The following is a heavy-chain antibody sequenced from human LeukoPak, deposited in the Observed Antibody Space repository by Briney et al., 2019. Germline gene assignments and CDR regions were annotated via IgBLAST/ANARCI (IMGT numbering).Heavy chain of an antibody. CDR3: ARAGKGRMGLWFDP. J-gene: IGHJ5*02. V-gene: IGHV4-61*02. CDR2: IYTSGST. Sequence: SETLSLTCTVSGGSISSGSYYWSWIRQPAGKGLEWIGRIYTSGSTNYNPSLKSRVTISVDTSKNQFSLKLSSVTAADTAVYYCARAGKGRMGLWFDPWGQGTLVTVSS. D-gene: IGHD3-10*01. CDR1: GGSISSGSYY.